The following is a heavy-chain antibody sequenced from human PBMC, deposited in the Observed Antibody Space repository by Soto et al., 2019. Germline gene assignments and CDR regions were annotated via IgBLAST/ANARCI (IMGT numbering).Heavy chain of an antibody. CDR3: AKDKVYSNYEYYFDY. J-gene: IGHJ4*02. CDR1: GFPFDNYA. Sequence: SLRLSCAASGFPFDNYAMHWVRQAPGKGLEWVSGISWNSGNIGYADSVRGRFTISRDNAKNSLYLQMNSLRPEDTALYYCAKDKVYSNYEYYFDYWGQGTLVTVS. V-gene: IGHV3-9*01. CDR2: ISWNSGNI. D-gene: IGHD4-4*01.